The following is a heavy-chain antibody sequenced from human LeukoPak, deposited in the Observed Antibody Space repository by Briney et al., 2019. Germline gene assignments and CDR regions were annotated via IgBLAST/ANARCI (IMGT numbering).Heavy chain of an antibody. CDR1: GFTFSSYA. D-gene: IGHD3-10*01. J-gene: IGHJ4*02. Sequence: GRSLRLSCAASGFTFSSYAMHWVRQAPGKGLEGVAVISYDGSNKYYADSVKGRFTISRENSQNTLFLQMNSLRAEDTAVYYCVRDVRYYGSGTYYNVDYFDYWGQGTLVTVSS. CDR2: ISYDGSNK. V-gene: IGHV3-30*04. CDR3: VRDVRYYGSGTYYNVDYFDY.